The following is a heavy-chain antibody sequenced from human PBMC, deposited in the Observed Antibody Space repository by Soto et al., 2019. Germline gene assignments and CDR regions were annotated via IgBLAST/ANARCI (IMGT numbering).Heavy chain of an antibody. J-gene: IGHJ4*02. D-gene: IGHD3-22*01. CDR1: GFTFSSYA. CDR3: AKTYDSSGYYYGY. CDR2: ISGSGGST. Sequence: EVQLLESGGGLVQPGGSLRLSCAASGFTFSSYAMSWVRQAPGKGLEWVSAISGSGGSTYYADSVKGRFTISRDNSKNTLYLQMNSLRAEDTAIYYCAKTYDSSGYYYGYWGQGTLVTVSS. V-gene: IGHV3-23*01.